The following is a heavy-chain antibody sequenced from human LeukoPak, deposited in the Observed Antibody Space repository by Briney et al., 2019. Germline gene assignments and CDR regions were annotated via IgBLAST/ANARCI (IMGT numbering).Heavy chain of an antibody. V-gene: IGHV1-69*05. J-gene: IGHJ3*02. Sequence: SVKVSCKASGGTFSSYAISWVRQAPGQGLEWMGRIIPIFGTANYAQKFQGRVTITTDESTSTAYMELSSLRSEDTAVYYCAGALDYYDSSLRIWGQGTMVTVSS. CDR2: IIPIFGTA. D-gene: IGHD3-22*01. CDR1: GGTFSSYA. CDR3: AGALDYYDSSLRI.